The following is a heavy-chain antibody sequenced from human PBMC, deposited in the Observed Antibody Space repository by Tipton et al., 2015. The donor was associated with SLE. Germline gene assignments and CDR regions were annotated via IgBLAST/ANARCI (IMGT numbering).Heavy chain of an antibody. CDR1: GFTFSSYA. CDR3: ARVKVGRYYDFWSGYYKGHDAFDI. D-gene: IGHD3-3*01. J-gene: IGHJ3*02. V-gene: IGHV3-30-3*01. CDR2: ISYDGSNK. Sequence: SLRLSCAASGFTFSSYAMHWVRQAPGKGLEWVAVISYDGSNKYYADSVKGRFTISRDNSKNTLYLQMNSLRAEDTAVYYCARVKVGRYYDFWSGYYKGHDAFDIWGQGTMVTVSS.